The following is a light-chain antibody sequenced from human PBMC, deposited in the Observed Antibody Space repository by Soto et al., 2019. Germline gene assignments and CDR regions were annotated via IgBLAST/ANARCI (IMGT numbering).Light chain of an antibody. CDR3: QHYNSYSEA. V-gene: IGKV1-5*03. Sequence: DIQMTQSPSTLSVSVGDRVTITCLASQTISSWLAWYQQKPGKAPKLPIYKASTLKSGVPSRFSGSGSGTEFTLTISSLQPDDFATYYCQHYNSYSEAFGQGTKVDIK. J-gene: IGKJ1*01. CDR2: KAS. CDR1: QTISSW.